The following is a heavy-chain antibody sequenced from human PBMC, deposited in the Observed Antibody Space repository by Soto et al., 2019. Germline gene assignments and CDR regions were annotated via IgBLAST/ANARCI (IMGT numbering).Heavy chain of an antibody. CDR3: TTTYPNDDSRVVAY. Sequence: GGSLRLSCAASGFTFDDYAMHWVRQPPGKGLEWVSGITWNSGSKDYADSVKGRFTISRDNRKNSLYLQMNSLRGEDTALYYCTTTYPNDDSRVVAYWGQGTLVTVSS. V-gene: IGHV3-9*01. J-gene: IGHJ4*02. CDR2: ITWNSGSK. D-gene: IGHD1-1*01. CDR1: GFTFDDYA.